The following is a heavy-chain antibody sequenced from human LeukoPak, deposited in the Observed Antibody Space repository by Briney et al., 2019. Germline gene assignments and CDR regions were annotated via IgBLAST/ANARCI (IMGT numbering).Heavy chain of an antibody. Sequence: SQTLSLTCTVSGGSVNSGGHYWSWIRQPPGKGLEWIGYIYYSGSTNYNPSLKSRVTISVDTSKNQFSLKLSSVTAADTAVYYCARSPPTQLWLITNAFDIWGQGTMVTVSS. J-gene: IGHJ3*02. D-gene: IGHD5-18*01. CDR3: ARSPPTQLWLITNAFDI. V-gene: IGHV4-61*08. CDR1: GGSVNSGGHY. CDR2: IYYSGST.